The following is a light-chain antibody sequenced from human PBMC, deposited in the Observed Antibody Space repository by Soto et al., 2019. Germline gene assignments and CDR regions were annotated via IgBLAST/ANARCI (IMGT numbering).Light chain of an antibody. J-gene: IGLJ1*01. CDR2: EVS. V-gene: IGLV2-14*01. CDR1: SSDVGGYNY. Sequence: QSALTQPASVSGSPGQSITISCTGTSSDVGGYNYVSWYQQHPGKAPKLMIYEVSHRPSGVSNRFSGSKSGNTASLTISGLQAEDEADYYCSSYTSSTLYVFGTGTKVTLL. CDR3: SSYTSSTLYV.